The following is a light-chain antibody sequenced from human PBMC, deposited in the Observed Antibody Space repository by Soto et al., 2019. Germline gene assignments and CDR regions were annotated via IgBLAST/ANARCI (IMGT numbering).Light chain of an antibody. CDR2: GAS. CDR3: HQYANSPKT. Sequence: EIVLTQSSGTLSLSPGERVTLSCRASQTVSSSYLGWYRQKPGQAPRLVIYGASIRATGIPDRFSGSGSGTQFTLTISSLEPEDVAVYYCHQYANSPKTFGQGTRVAI. J-gene: IGKJ1*01. CDR1: QTVSSSY. V-gene: IGKV3-20*01.